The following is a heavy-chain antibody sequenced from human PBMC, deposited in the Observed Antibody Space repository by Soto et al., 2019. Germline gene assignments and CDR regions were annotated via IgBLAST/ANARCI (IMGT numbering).Heavy chain of an antibody. Sequence: ASVKVSCKASGYTFTSYGISWVRQAPGQGLEWMGWISAYNGNTNYAQKLQGRVTMTTDTSTSTAYMELRSLRSDDTAVYYCASIYYDFWSGSKLGAFDIWGQGTMVTVS. D-gene: IGHD3-3*01. V-gene: IGHV1-18*01. CDR2: ISAYNGNT. J-gene: IGHJ3*02. CDR3: ASIYYDFWSGSKLGAFDI. CDR1: GYTFTSYG.